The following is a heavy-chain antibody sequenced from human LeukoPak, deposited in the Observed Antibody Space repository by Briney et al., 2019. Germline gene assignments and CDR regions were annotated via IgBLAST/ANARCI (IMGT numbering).Heavy chain of an antibody. D-gene: IGHD6-19*01. CDR1: GYTFTSYD. Sequence: ASVKVSCKASGYTFTSYDINWVRRATGQGLEWMGWLNPNSANTGYAQKLQGRLTMTRNTSISTAYMELSSLRSDDTAVYYCARRWLAGDAFDIWGQGTMVTVSS. V-gene: IGHV1-8*01. CDR3: ARRWLAGDAFDI. J-gene: IGHJ3*02. CDR2: LNPNSANT.